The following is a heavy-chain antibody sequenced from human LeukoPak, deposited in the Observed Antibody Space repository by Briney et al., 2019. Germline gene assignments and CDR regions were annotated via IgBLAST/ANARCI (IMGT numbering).Heavy chain of an antibody. D-gene: IGHD4-17*01. CDR3: SRLYGDYGWFDP. CDR2: IYHSGST. CDR1: GGSISSSNW. J-gene: IGHJ5*02. Sequence: SETLSLTCAVSGGSISSSNWWSWIRQPPGKGLEWIGEIYHSGSTNYNPSLKSRVTISVDKSKTQFSLKLSSVTAADTAVYYCSRLYGDYGWFDPWGQGTLVTVSS. V-gene: IGHV4-4*02.